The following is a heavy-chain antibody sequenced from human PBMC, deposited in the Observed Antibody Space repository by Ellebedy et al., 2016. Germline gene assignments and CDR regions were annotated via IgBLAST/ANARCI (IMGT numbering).Heavy chain of an antibody. V-gene: IGHV3-30*18. Sequence: GGSLRLSCAASGFTFSSSGMHWVRQAPGKGLEWVSVTSYDESNKYYADSVKGRFTISRDNSKNTVFLQMNSLRAEDTAVYYCAKVSKQMVIPDYWGQGTLVTVSS. CDR3: AKVSKQMVIPDY. J-gene: IGHJ4*02. CDR2: TSYDESNK. CDR1: GFTFSSSG. D-gene: IGHD6-13*01.